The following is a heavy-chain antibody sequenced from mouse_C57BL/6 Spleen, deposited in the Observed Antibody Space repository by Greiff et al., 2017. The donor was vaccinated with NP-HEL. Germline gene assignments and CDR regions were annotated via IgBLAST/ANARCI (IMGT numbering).Heavy chain of an antibody. Sequence: VMLVESGPELVKPGASVKISCKASGYAFSSSWMNWVKQRPGKGLEWIGRIYPGDGDTNYNGKFKGKATLTADKSSSTAYMQLSSLTSEDSAVYFCARRLYYYAMDYWGQGTSVTVSS. CDR1: GYAFSSSW. CDR2: IYPGDGDT. V-gene: IGHV1-82*01. CDR3: ARRLYYYAMDY. J-gene: IGHJ4*01. D-gene: IGHD1-2*01.